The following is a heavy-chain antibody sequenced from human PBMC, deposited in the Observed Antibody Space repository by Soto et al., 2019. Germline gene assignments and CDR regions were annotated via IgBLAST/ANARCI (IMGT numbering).Heavy chain of an antibody. V-gene: IGHV1-69*05. D-gene: IGHD3-22*01. CDR2: IIPIFGTA. Sequence: SVKVSCKASGGTFSSYAISWVRQAPGQGLEWMGGIIPIFGTANYAQKLQGRVAMTTDASTSTAYMELMSLRFDDTAVYYCARADIVGFDYWGQGTLVTVSS. J-gene: IGHJ4*02. CDR1: GGTFSSYA. CDR3: ARADIVGFDY.